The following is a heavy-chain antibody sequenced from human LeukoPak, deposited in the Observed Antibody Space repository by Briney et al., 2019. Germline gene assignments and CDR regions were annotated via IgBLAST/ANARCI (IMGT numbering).Heavy chain of an antibody. V-gene: IGHV3-7*01. CDR1: GLTFSHYW. CDR3: ARDLNWETY. CDR2: IKPDGSQI. J-gene: IGHJ4*02. Sequence: GGSLRLSCAASGLTFSHYWMRWVRQAPGKGLEWVANIKPDGSQIYYVDSVKGRFTISRDNAKNSLYLQMNSLRAEDTAVYYCARDLNWETYWGQGTLVTVSS. D-gene: IGHD7-27*01.